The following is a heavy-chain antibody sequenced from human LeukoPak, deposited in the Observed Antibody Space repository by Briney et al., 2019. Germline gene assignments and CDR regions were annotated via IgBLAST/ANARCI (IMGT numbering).Heavy chain of an antibody. CDR1: GFTFGDYA. Sequence: GGSLRLSCTVSGFTFGDYAINWVRQAPGKGLEWVGRIKSKTDGGTTDYAAPVKGRFTISRDDSKNTLYLQMNSLKTEDTAVYYCTIDPGYGDYGDWGQGTLVTVSS. CDR2: IKSKTDGGTT. J-gene: IGHJ4*02. D-gene: IGHD4-17*01. V-gene: IGHV3-15*01. CDR3: TIDPGYGDYGD.